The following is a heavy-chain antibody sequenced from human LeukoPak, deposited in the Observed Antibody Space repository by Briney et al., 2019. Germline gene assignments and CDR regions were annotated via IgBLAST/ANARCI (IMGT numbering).Heavy chain of an antibody. Sequence: PGGSLRLSCAASGMTFSNHWMHWVRQAPGKGLVGVSLIKTDGRTTIYADSVKGRFTISRDNGKSTLYLQMNSLRAEDTAIYYCTTGPSYGYEWWGQGTVVTVSS. J-gene: IGHJ4*02. CDR1: GMTFSNHW. CDR2: IKTDGRTT. V-gene: IGHV3-74*01. CDR3: TTGPSYGYEW. D-gene: IGHD3-16*01.